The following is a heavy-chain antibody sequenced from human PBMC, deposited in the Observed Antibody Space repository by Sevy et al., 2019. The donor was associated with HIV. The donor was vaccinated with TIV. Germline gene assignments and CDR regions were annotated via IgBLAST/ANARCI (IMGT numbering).Heavy chain of an antibody. Sequence: GGSLRPSCAASGFTFSSYSMNWVRQAPGKGLEWVSHISSSSSTIYYADSVKGRFTISRDNAKNSLYLQMNSLRDEDTAVYYCASSPGAAGTSFWYFDLWGRGTLVTVSS. CDR2: ISSSSSTI. CDR1: GFTFSSYS. J-gene: IGHJ2*01. CDR3: ASSPGAAGTSFWYFDL. D-gene: IGHD6-13*01. V-gene: IGHV3-48*02.